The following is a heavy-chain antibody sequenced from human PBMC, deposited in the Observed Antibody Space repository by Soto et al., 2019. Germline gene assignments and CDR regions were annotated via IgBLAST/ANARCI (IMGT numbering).Heavy chain of an antibody. V-gene: IGHV4-61*01. Sequence: PSETLSLTCSVSGGSVSSGSCYWSWIRQPPGKGLGWIGYIYYSGSTNYNPSLKSRITISVDTSKTQSSLKLSSVTAADTAVYYGARGARNTVVRGVLYNWFDRWGQGTLVTVSS. CDR2: IYYSGST. J-gene: IGHJ5*02. CDR3: ARGARNTVVRGVLYNWFDR. CDR1: GGSVSSGSCY. D-gene: IGHD3-10*01.